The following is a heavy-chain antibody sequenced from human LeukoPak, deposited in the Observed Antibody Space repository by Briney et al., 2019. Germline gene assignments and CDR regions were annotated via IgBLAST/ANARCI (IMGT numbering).Heavy chain of an antibody. Sequence: RAPGKGLEWVSSISSSSSYIYYADSVKGRFTISRDNAKSSLYLQMNSLRAEDTAVYYCARGPGALAARWYWGQGTLVTVSS. CDR3: ARGPGALAARWY. J-gene: IGHJ4*02. D-gene: IGHD6-6*01. V-gene: IGHV3-21*03. CDR2: ISSSSSYI.